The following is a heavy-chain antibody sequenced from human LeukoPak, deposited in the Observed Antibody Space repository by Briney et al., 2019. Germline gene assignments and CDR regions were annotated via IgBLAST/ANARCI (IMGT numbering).Heavy chain of an antibody. Sequence: GASVKVSCKASGYTFTGYYMHWVRQAPGQGLEWMGWINPNSGGTNYAQKFQGRVTMTRDTSISTAYMELSGLRFDDTAVYYCARDVFAGYVTHHKFDPWGQGTLVTVSS. CDR2: INPNSGGT. V-gene: IGHV1-2*02. J-gene: IGHJ5*02. CDR1: GYTFTGYY. CDR3: ARDVFAGYVTHHKFDP. D-gene: IGHD3-10*02.